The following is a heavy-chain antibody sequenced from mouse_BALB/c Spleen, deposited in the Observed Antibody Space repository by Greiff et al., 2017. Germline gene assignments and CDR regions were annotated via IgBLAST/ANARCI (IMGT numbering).Heavy chain of an antibody. CDR1: GFSLTSYG. V-gene: IGHV2-9*02. CDR3: AGLDSSGPLFDD. J-gene: IGHJ3*01. D-gene: IGHD3-2*01. CDR2: IWAGGST. Sequence: QVQLKESGPGLVAPSQSLSITCTVSGFSLTSYGVHWVRQPPGKGLEWLGVIWAGGSTNYYSALMSRLSISKDNSKSQVFLKMNSLQTDDTAMYYCAGLDSSGPLFDDWGQGTLVTVSA.